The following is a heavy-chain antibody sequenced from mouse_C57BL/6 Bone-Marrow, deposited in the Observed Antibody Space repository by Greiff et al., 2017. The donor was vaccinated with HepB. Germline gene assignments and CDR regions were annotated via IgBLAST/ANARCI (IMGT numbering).Heavy chain of an antibody. V-gene: IGHV1-55*01. Sequence: QVQLQQPGAELVMPGASVKLSCKASGYTFTSYWMHWVKQRPGQGLEWIGDIYPGSGSTNYNEKFKSKATLTVDTSSSTAYMQLSSLTSEDSAVYYCACQFITTVVPFDYWGQGTTLTVSS. J-gene: IGHJ2*01. CDR1: GYTFTSYW. D-gene: IGHD1-1*01. CDR2: IYPGSGST. CDR3: ACQFITTVVPFDY.